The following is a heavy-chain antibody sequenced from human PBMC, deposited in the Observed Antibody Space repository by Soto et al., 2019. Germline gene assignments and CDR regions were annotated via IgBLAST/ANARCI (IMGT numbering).Heavy chain of an antibody. CDR1: GGSISSGDYY. V-gene: IGHV4-30-4*01. CDR3: ARGGERNNWFDP. CDR2: IYYSGST. D-gene: IGHD7-27*01. J-gene: IGHJ5*02. Sequence: SETLSLTCTVSGGSISSGDYYWSWIRQPPGKGLEWIGYIYYSGSTYYNPSLKSRVTISVDTSKNQFSLKLSSVTAADTAVYYCARGGERNNWFDPWGQGTLVTV.